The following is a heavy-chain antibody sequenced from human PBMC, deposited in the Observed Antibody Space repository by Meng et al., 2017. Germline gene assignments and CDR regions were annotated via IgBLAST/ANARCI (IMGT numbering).Heavy chain of an antibody. CDR1: GFTVSSNY. J-gene: IGHJ4*02. Sequence: GESLKISCAASGFTVSSNYMSWVRQAPGKGLEWVAVISYDGSNKYYADSVKGRFTISRDNSKNTLYLQMNSLRAEDTAVYYCARDQVDYYDSSGYSDYWGQGTLVTVSS. CDR2: ISYDGSNK. CDR3: ARDQVDYYDSSGYSDY. D-gene: IGHD3-22*01. V-gene: IGHV3-30*03.